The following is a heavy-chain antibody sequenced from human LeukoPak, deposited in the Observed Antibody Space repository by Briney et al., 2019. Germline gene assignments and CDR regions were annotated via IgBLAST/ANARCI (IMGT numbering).Heavy chain of an antibody. D-gene: IGHD1-26*01. CDR3: ARDRSGSWDFDY. CDR1: GFTFSAYG. CDR2: IFYDGSNK. Sequence: PGGSLRLSCAASGFTFSAYGMHWVRQAPGKGLEWVAVIFYDGSNKYYTDSVKGRFTISRDNSKNTLYLQMNSLRVEDTAVYYCARDRSGSWDFDYWGQGTLVTVSS. J-gene: IGHJ4*02. V-gene: IGHV3-33*01.